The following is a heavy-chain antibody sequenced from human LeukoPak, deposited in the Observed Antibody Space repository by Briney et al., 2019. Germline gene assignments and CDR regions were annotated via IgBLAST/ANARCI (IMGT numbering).Heavy chain of an antibody. CDR1: GYTFTGYY. D-gene: IGHD2-2*02. CDR3: ARFRCSSTSCYNPGDY. Sequence: GASVKVSCKASGYTFTGYYMHWVRQAPGQGLEWMGWINPNSGGTNYAQKFQGRVTMTRDTSISTAYMELSRLRSDDTAVYYCARFRCSSTSCYNPGDYWGQGTLVTVSS. CDR2: INPNSGGT. J-gene: IGHJ4*02. V-gene: IGHV1-2*02.